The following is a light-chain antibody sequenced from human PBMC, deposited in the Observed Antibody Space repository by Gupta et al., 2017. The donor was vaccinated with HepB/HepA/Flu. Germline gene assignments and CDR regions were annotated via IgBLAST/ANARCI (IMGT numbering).Light chain of an antibody. CDR2: ENN. CDR3: ASRDGGLHGWR. J-gene: IGLJ3*02. Sequence: QSVLTHPPSTSGTPGQRVTISCSGSYSNIGSNPVYWYRQLPGTAPKLVILENNQRPSGVPGRFSGSKSGTSASLAISGLQPEDEAVYYCASRDGGLHGWRFGGGTKVTVL. V-gene: IGLV1-44*01. CDR1: YSNIGSNP.